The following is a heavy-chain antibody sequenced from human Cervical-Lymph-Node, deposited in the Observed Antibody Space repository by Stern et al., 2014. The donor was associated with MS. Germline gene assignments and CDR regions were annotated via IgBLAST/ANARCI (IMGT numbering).Heavy chain of an antibody. CDR1: GGSLSSYY. Sequence: QVQLQESGPGLVKPSETLSLTCTVSGGSLSSYYWSWIRQPPGKGLEWVGHMYFSGSSNYNPSLKSRVTISVDMSKNQFSLRLSSVTAADTAVYYCARAPYDFTNWYGLDVWGQGTTVTVSS. D-gene: IGHD1-1*01. V-gene: IGHV4-59*01. J-gene: IGHJ6*02. CDR3: ARAPYDFTNWYGLDV. CDR2: MYFSGSS.